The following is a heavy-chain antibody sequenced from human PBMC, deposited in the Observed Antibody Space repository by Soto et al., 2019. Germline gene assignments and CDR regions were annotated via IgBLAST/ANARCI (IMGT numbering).Heavy chain of an antibody. CDR2: VSYDGRNK. CDR1: GFTFSVYA. V-gene: IGHV3-30-3*01. CDR3: AREADVMDV. J-gene: IGHJ6*02. Sequence: QMQLVESGGGVVQPGRSLRLSCAASGFTFSVYAMHWVRQAPGKGLEWVSVVSYDGRNKYYIDSVEGRFTISRDNSKNTLFLQMNSLRGEDTAVYYCAREADVMDVWGQGTTVTVSS.